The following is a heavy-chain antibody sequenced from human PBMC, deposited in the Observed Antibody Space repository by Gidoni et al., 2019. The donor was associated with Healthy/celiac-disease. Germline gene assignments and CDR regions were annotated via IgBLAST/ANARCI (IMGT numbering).Heavy chain of an antibody. Sequence: QVQLQESGPGLVKPSETLSLTCTVSGGSVSSGSYYWSWIRQPPGKGLEWIGYIYYSGSTNYNPSLKSRVTISVDTSKNQFSLKLSSVTAADTAVYYCASAPTYYYGSGDYYFDYWGQGTLVTVSS. CDR1: GGSVSSGSYY. J-gene: IGHJ4*02. D-gene: IGHD3-10*01. CDR3: ASAPTYYYGSGDYYFDY. V-gene: IGHV4-61*01. CDR2: IYYSGST.